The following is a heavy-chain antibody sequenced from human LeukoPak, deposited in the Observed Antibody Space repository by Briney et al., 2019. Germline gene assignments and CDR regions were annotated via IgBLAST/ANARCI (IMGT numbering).Heavy chain of an antibody. D-gene: IGHD3-10*01. CDR3: ARGGSGSSFTET. Sequence: ASVYVSCKASGYTFTNYGISWVRQAPGQGLEWMGWISAYNGDTNYAQEFQGRVTMTTDTSTSTAYMELRNLRSDDTAVYFCARGGSGSSFTETRGERALVTVSS. J-gene: IGHJ4*02. CDR2: ISAYNGDT. CDR1: GYTFTNYG. V-gene: IGHV1-18*01.